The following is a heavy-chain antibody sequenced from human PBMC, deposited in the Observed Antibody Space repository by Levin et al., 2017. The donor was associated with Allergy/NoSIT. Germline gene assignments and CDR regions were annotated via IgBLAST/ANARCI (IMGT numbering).Heavy chain of an antibody. V-gene: IGHV6-1*01. CDR3: ARGWGRGLTGYWGDFDY. D-gene: IGHD3-9*01. CDR1: GASVSSNSAA. J-gene: IGHJ4*02. Sequence: SETLSLTCAISGASVSSNSAAWNWIRQSQSRGLEWLGRTYYRSKWYNDYAVSVKSRITINPDTSQNQFSLQLNSVTPDDTAVYFCARGWGRGLTGYWGDFDYWGQGTLVTVSS. CDR2: TYYRSKWYN.